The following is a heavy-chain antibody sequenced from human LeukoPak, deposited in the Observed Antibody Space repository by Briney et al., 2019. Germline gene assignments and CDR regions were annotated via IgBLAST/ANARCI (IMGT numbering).Heavy chain of an antibody. CDR3: ARDAPYYGAVDY. D-gene: IGHD4-17*01. CDR2: IYSGGST. CDR1: GFTVSSNY. J-gene: IGHJ4*02. Sequence: GGSLRLSCAASGFTVSSNYMSWVRQAPGKGLEWVSVIYSGGSTYYADSVKGRFTISRDNAKNSLYLQMNSLRAEDTAVYYCARDAPYYGAVDYWGQGTLVTVSS. V-gene: IGHV3-66*01.